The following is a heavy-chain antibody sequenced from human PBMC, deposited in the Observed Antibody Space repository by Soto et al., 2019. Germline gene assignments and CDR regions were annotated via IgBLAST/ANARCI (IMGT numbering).Heavy chain of an antibody. CDR1: GFTFSGSA. CDR3: TSSGSRITMVRGVLNYYYGMDV. D-gene: IGHD3-10*01. V-gene: IGHV3-73*01. Sequence: LRLSCAASGFTFSGSAMHWVRQASGKGLEWVGRIRSKANSYATAYAASVKGRFTISRDDSKNTAYLQMNSLKTEDTAVYYCTSSGSRITMVRGVLNYYYGMDVWGQGTTVTVSS. J-gene: IGHJ6*02. CDR2: IRSKANSYAT.